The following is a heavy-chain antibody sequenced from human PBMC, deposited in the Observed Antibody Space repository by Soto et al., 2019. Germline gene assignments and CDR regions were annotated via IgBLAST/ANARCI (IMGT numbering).Heavy chain of an antibody. CDR2: ISGSGGST. CDR1: GFTFSSYA. V-gene: IGHV3-23*01. D-gene: IGHD3-22*01. J-gene: IGHJ4*02. CDR3: VKGGNYYDSSGYPPGAFAY. Sequence: GGSLRLSCAASGFTFSSYAMSWVRQAPGKGLEWVSAISGSGGSTYYADSVKGRFTISRDNSKNTLYLQMNSLRAEDTAVYYCVKGGNYYDSSGYPPGAFAYSGQGTLVTVSS.